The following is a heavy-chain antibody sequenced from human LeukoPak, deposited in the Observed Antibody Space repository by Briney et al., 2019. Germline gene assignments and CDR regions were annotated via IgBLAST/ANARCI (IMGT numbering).Heavy chain of an antibody. Sequence: SETLSLTCTVSGGSISSYYWSWIRQPPGKGLEWIGYIYYSGSTNYNPSLKSRVTISVDTSKNQFSLKLSSVTAADTAVYYCARHYRSHYYGSGSYSTTTYYFDYWGQGTLVTVSS. CDR2: IYYSGST. CDR1: GGSISSYY. D-gene: IGHD3-10*01. J-gene: IGHJ4*02. V-gene: IGHV4-59*08. CDR3: ARHYRSHYYGSGSYSTTTYYFDY.